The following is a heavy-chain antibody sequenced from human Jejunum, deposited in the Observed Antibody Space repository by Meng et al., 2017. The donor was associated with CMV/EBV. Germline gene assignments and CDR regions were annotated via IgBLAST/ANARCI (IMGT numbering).Heavy chain of an antibody. CDR2: IYYSGST. CDR1: GGSIRSCDTY. CDR3: ARVSLRQTIFDY. D-gene: IGHD6-6*01. V-gene: IGHV4-30-4*08. J-gene: IGHJ4*02. Sequence: HVQVPGSGPRRGNPSPTLSPTCTVSGGSIRSCDTYWSWIRKPLGKGLEWIGYIYYSGSTYYNPSLKSRLTISVDTSKNQFSLNLTSVTAADTAVYYCARVSLRQTIFDYWGQGTLVTVSS.